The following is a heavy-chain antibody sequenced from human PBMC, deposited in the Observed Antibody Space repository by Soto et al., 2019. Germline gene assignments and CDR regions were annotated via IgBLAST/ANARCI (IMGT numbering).Heavy chain of an antibody. V-gene: IGHV3-21*01. Sequence: EVQLVESGGGLVKPGGSLRLSCAASGFTFSSYSMNWVRQAPGKGLEWVSSISSSSSYIYYADSVKGRFTISRDNAKNWLYLQLNSLRAEDTAVYYCARDQPGYSYGYGLGYWGQGTLVTVSS. CDR1: GFTFSSYS. CDR2: ISSSSSYI. J-gene: IGHJ4*02. D-gene: IGHD5-18*01. CDR3: ARDQPGYSYGYGLGY.